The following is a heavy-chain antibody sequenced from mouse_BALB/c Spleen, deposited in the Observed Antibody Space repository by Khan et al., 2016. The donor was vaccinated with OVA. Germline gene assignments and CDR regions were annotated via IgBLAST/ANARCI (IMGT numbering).Heavy chain of an antibody. CDR1: GYTLTSYW. CDR2: INPSNGRT. V-gene: IGHV1S81*02. D-gene: IGHD2-1*01. Sequence: QVQLQQSGAELVNPGASVNLSCKASGYTLTSYWMHWVKQRPGQGLEWIGEINPSNGRTTYNEKLKSKATLTVDKSSSTAYMQLSSPTSEDSAVYYCARLLINFDYWGQGTTLTVSS. J-gene: IGHJ2*01. CDR3: ARLLINFDY.